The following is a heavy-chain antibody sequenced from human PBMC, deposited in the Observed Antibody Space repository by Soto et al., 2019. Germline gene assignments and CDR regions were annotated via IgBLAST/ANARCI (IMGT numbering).Heavy chain of an antibody. D-gene: IGHD5-12*01. V-gene: IGHV4-30-2*01. Sequence: QLPLQESGSGLVKPSQTLSLTCAVSGGSISSGGYSWSWIRQPPGKGLEWIGYIYHSGSTYYNPSLERRVTLSVDRSQHQFSLKLSSVTAADTAVYYCAAGGGLPRYYWGQGTLVTVSS. J-gene: IGHJ4*02. CDR1: GGSISSGGYS. CDR2: IYHSGST. CDR3: AAGGGLPRYY.